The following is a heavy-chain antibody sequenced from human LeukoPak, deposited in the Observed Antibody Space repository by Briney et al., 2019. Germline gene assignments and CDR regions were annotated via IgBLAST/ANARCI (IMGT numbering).Heavy chain of an antibody. V-gene: IGHV3-7*03. Sequence: GGSLRLSCAASGFTFSSYSMNWVRQAPGKGLEWVASINSDGSEGYYADVVKGRFTISRDNAKNSLYLQINSLRAEDTAVYYCARSSYSSSSSVWGQGTMVTVSS. CDR2: INSDGSEG. J-gene: IGHJ3*01. CDR1: GFTFSSYS. CDR3: ARSSYSSSSSV. D-gene: IGHD6-6*01.